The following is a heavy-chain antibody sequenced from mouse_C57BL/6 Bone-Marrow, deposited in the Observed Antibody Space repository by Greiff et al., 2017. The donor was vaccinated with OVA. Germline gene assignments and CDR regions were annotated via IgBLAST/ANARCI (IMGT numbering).Heavy chain of an antibody. CDR2: ISSGSSTI. D-gene: IGHD4-1*01. CDR1: GFTFSDYG. J-gene: IGHJ4*01. CDR3: ARSPISWGYAMDY. Sequence: EVMLVESGGGLVKPGGSLKLSCAASGFTFSDYGMPWVRQAPEKGLEWVAYISSGSSTINYADTVKGRFTLSSDNAKNTLFLQITSLRSEDTAMYYCARSPISWGYAMDYWGQGTSVTVSS. V-gene: IGHV5-17*01.